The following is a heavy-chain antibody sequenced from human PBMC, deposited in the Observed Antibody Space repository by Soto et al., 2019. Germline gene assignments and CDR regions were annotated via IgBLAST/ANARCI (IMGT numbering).Heavy chain of an antibody. Sequence: SETLSLTCSVSGASVNSGSYYWGWIRQPPGKGLEWIGRIYHSGNTYYNPSLQGRVTMLVDTSKNQFSMKLNSVTASDPAVYYCARLGDLYGLGPNNWFDPCAQGTLVTVSS. CDR2: IYHSGNT. J-gene: IGHJ5*02. CDR1: GASVNSGSYY. D-gene: IGHD3-10*01. V-gene: IGHV4-39*01. CDR3: ARLGDLYGLGPNNWFDP.